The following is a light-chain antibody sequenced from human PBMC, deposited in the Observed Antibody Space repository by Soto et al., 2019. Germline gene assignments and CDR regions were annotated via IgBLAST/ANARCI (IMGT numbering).Light chain of an antibody. CDR3: QQRYSTPLP. CDR1: QSISSY. CDR2: AAS. Sequence: DIQMTQPPSSLSASVGDRVTLTCRSSQSISSYLNWYQQKPGKAPKLLIYAASSLQSGVPSRFSGSGSGTDFNLTISSLEPEDVATYYCQQRYSTPLPFGQGNKVEIK. J-gene: IGKJ1*01. V-gene: IGKV1-39*01.